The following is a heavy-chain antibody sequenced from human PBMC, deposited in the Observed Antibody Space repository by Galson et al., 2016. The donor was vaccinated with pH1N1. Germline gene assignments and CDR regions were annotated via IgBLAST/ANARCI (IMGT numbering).Heavy chain of an antibody. D-gene: IGHD3-10*01. J-gene: IGHJ5*02. V-gene: IGHV5-51*06. CDR2: IYPGDSDT. CDR1: GYSFTAFW. CDR3: ALSPIGTRRNWFAP. Sequence: QSGAEVKKPGDSLRISCKGSGYSFTAFWIAWVRQTPGKGLEWMGIIYPGDSDTRYSTSFQGQVTISVDKSTTTAYLQWSSLKASDTAIYHCALSPIGTRRNWFAPWGQGTLVTVSS.